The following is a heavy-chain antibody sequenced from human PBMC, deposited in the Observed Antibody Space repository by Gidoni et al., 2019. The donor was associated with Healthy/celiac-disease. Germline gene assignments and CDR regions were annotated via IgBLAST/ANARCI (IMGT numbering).Heavy chain of an antibody. CDR2: IRSKAYGGTT. CDR3: TRAPHFYDFWSGYYRDYYDYGMDV. V-gene: IGHV3-49*04. D-gene: IGHD3-3*01. CDR1: GFTFGDYA. J-gene: IGHJ6*02. Sequence: EVQLVESGGGLVQPGRSLRLSCTASGFTFGDYAMSWVRQAPGKGLEWVGFIRSKAYGGTTEYAASVKGRFTISRDDSKSIAYLQMNSLKTEDTAVYYCTRAPHFYDFWSGYYRDYYDYGMDVWGQGTTVTVSS.